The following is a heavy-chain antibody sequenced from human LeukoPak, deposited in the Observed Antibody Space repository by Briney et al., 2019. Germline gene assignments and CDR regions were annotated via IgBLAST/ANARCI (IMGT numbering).Heavy chain of an antibody. D-gene: IGHD6-19*01. CDR2: IKQDGSEK. V-gene: IGHV3-7*01. CDR1: GFTFSSYW. CDR3: ASRIAVAGTHWFDP. J-gene: IGHJ5*02. Sequence: GGSLRLSCAASGFTFSSYWISWVRQAPGKGLEWVASIKQDGSEKYYVDSVKGRFTISRDNAKNSLYLRMNSLRAEDTAVYYCASRIAVAGTHWFDPWGQGTLVTVSS.